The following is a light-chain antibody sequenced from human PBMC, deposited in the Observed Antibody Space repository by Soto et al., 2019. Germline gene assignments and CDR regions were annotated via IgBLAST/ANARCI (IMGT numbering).Light chain of an antibody. Sequence: IVLTQSPGTLSLSPGERATLSCRASPSVSSSYLAWYQQKPGQAPRPLIYGASSRATGLPDRFSGSGSGTDFTLTISRLEPEDFAVYYCQQYGSSPWTFGQGTKVEIK. CDR3: QQYGSSPWT. J-gene: IGKJ1*01. CDR1: PSVSSSY. CDR2: GAS. V-gene: IGKV3-20*01.